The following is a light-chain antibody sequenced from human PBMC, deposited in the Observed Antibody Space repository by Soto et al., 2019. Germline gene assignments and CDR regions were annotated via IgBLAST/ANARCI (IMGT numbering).Light chain of an antibody. CDR1: QSISSN. CDR3: QQYHEWPLT. V-gene: IGKV3-15*01. Sequence: EIVLTQSPATLSVSPGERATLSCRASQSISSNLAWYPQKPGQAARLLIYGASTRATGIPARFSGSGSGTEFSLTISSLQSEDFAVYYCQQYHEWPLTFGGGTKVEIK. J-gene: IGKJ4*01. CDR2: GAS.